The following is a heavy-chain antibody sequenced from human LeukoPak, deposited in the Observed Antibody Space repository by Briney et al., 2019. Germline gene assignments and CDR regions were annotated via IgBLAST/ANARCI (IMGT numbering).Heavy chain of an antibody. CDR1: GFTVSSNH. V-gene: IGHV3-53*01. D-gene: IGHD6-13*01. J-gene: IGHJ4*02. CDR2: IYSGGST. Sequence: GGSLRLSCAASGFTVSSNHMSWVRQGPGKGLEWVSVIYSGGSTYYAVSVKGRFTISRDNSKNTLYLQMNSLRAEDTAVYYCASHSSSWYGFDYWGQGTLVTVSS. CDR3: ASHSSSWYGFDY.